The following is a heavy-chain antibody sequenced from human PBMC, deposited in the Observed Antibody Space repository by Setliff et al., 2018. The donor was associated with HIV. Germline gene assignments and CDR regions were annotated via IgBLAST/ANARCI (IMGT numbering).Heavy chain of an antibody. CDR2: IYSGGST. Sequence: KASETLSLTCTVSGGSIGGYYWSWIRQPPGTGLEWLGCIYSGGSTNYNPSLESRVTISLDTSKNQFSLRLASVTAADTAVYYCARGEFYCGTDCYWSSFDYWGQGILVTVSS. D-gene: IGHD2-21*02. CDR1: GGSIGGYY. J-gene: IGHJ4*02. CDR3: ARGEFYCGTDCYWSSFDY. V-gene: IGHV4-4*08.